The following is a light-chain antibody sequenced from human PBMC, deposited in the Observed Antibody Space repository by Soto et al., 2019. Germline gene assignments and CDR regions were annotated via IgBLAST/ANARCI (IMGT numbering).Light chain of an antibody. CDR1: QSVSSN. J-gene: IGKJ1*01. CDR2: DAS. Sequence: EIVMTQSPATLSVSQGERATLSCRASQSVSSNLAWYQQKPGQAPRLLIYDASTRATGIPARFSGSVSGTEFTLTISSLQSEDFAVYYCQQYNNWPRAFGQGTKVDIK. CDR3: QQYNNWPRA. V-gene: IGKV3-15*01.